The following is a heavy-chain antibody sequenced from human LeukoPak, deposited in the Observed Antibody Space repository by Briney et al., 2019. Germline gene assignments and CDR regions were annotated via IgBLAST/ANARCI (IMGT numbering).Heavy chain of an antibody. D-gene: IGHD5-12*01. CDR3: AKDQRRGYSGYDPFDY. CDR2: ISGSGLST. Sequence: GGSLRLSCAASRFTFGTYAMTWVRQAPGKGLEWVSVISGSGLSTYYADSVKGRFTISRDNSKNALYLQMNSLRAEDTAVYYCAKDQRRGYSGYDPFDYWGQGTLVTVSS. V-gene: IGHV3-23*01. CDR1: RFTFGTYA. J-gene: IGHJ4*02.